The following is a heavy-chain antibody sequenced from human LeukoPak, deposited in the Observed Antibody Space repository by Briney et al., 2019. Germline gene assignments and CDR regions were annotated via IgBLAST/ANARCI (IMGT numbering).Heavy chain of an antibody. CDR3: ARLNRIAVAGTFHDY. D-gene: IGHD6-19*01. CDR2: IYYSGST. V-gene: IGHV4-39*01. CDR1: GGSISSSCYY. J-gene: IGHJ4*02. Sequence: KPSETLSLTCSVSGGSISSSCYYWGWIRQPPGKGVEWIGSIYYSGSTCYNPSLKSRVTISVDTSKNPFSLKLSSVTAADTAVYYCARLNRIAVAGTFHDYWGQGTLVTVSS.